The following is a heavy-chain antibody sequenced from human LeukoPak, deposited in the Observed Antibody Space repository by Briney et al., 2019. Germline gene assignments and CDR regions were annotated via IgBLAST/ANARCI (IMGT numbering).Heavy chain of an antibody. J-gene: IGHJ6*02. V-gene: IGHV4-34*01. Sequence: PSETLSLTCAVYGGSFSGYYWSWIRQPPGKGLEWIGEINHSGSTNYNPSLKSRVTISVDTSKNQFSLKLSSVTAADTAVYYCARAPPSATPEDYYYYGMDVWGQGTTVTVSS. D-gene: IGHD2-2*02. CDR3: ARAPPSATPEDYYYYGMDV. CDR2: INHSGST. CDR1: GGSFSGYY.